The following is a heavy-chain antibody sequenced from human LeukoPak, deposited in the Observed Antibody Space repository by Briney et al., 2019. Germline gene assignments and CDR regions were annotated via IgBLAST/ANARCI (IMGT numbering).Heavy chain of an antibody. CDR2: ISAYNGNT. CDR3: ARDWEDIVVVPAADETYNWFDP. D-gene: IGHD2-2*01. J-gene: IGHJ5*02. CDR1: GYTFTSYG. Sequence: ASVKVFCKASGYTFTSYGISWVRQAPGQGLEWMGWISAYNGNTNYAQKLQGRVTMTTDTSTSTAYMELRSLRSDDTAVYYCARDWEDIVVVPAADETYNWFDPWGQGTLVTVSS. V-gene: IGHV1-18*04.